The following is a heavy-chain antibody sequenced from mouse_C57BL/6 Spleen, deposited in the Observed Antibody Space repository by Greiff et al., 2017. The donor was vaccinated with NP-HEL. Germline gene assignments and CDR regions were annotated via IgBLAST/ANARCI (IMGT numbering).Heavy chain of an antibody. Sequence: QVQLKESGPELVKPGASVKISCKASGYAFSSSWMNWVKQRPGKGLEWIGRIYPGDGDTNYNGKFKGKATLTADKSSSTAYMQLSSLTSEDSAVYFCARLVYFDYWGQGTTLTVSS. V-gene: IGHV1-82*01. CDR3: ARLVYFDY. CDR2: IYPGDGDT. CDR1: GYAFSSSW. J-gene: IGHJ2*01.